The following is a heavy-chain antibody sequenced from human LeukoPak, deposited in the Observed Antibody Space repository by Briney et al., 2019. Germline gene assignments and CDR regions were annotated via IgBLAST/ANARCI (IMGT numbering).Heavy chain of an antibody. CDR1: GYFFPSYG. V-gene: IGHV1-18*01. D-gene: IGHD3-9*01. CDR3: ARDGYYDILTGTDF. Sequence: ASVKVSCKTSGYFFPSYGISWVRQAPGQGLDWIGWITPSNGNTHYAQNFQGRVTVTTDTSTSTVYMELGSLRSDDTAVYYCARDGYYDILTGTDFWGQGTLVTVSS. J-gene: IGHJ4*02. CDR2: ITPSNGNT.